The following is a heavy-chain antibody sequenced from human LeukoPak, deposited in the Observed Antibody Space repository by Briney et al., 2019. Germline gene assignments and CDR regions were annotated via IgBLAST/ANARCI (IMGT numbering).Heavy chain of an antibody. CDR2: IRYDGSNK. Sequence: GGSLRLSCAASGFTFSSYGMHWVRQAPGKGLEWVAFIRYDGSNKYYADSVTGRFTISRDNSKNTLYLQMNSLRAEDTAVYYCAKDGSDFWGDYYFDYWGQGTLVTVSS. D-gene: IGHD3-3*01. CDR3: AKDGSDFWGDYYFDY. J-gene: IGHJ4*02. CDR1: GFTFSSYG. V-gene: IGHV3-30*02.